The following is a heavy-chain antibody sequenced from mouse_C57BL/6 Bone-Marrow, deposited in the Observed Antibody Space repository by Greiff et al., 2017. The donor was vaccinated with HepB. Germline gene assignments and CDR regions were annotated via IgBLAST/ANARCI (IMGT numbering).Heavy chain of an antibody. J-gene: IGHJ3*01. CDR2: ISDGGRYT. Sequence: EVQVVESGGGLVKPGGSLKLSCAASGFTFSSYAMSWVRQTPEKRLEWVATISDGGRYTYYPDNVKGRFTISRDNAKNNLYLQMSHLKSEDTAMYYCARVYYAWFAYWGQGTLVTVSA. D-gene: IGHD1-1*01. CDR1: GFTFSSYA. V-gene: IGHV5-4*01. CDR3: ARVYYAWFAY.